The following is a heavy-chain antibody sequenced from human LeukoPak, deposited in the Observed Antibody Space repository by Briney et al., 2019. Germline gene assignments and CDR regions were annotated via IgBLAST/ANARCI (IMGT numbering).Heavy chain of an antibody. V-gene: IGHV3-74*01. J-gene: IGHJ4*02. D-gene: IGHD5-24*01. CDR2: INIDGSTT. Sequence: GGSLRLSCVDSEFTISRYWMHWVRQAPGEGLVWVSRINIDGSTTDHVDSVKGRFTISRDNSKNTLYLQMNSLRAEDTAVYYCAKSGYNRFDYWGQGTLVTVSS. CDR1: EFTISRYW. CDR3: AKSGYNRFDY.